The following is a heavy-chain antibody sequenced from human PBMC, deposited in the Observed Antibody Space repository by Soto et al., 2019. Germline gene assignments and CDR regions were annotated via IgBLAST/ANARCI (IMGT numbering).Heavy chain of an antibody. CDR2: ISGSGGST. J-gene: IGHJ5*02. V-gene: IGHV3-23*01. CDR1: GFTFSSYA. D-gene: IGHD3-3*01. CDR3: AKQRVVLWLSWFDP. Sequence: EVQLLESGGGLVQPGGSLRLSCAASGFTFSSYAMIWVRQAPGKGLEWVSDISGSGGSTYYADSVKGRFTIPRDNSKNTLYLQMNSRRSEDKAVYYCAKQRVVLWLSWFDPLGQGTLVTVAS.